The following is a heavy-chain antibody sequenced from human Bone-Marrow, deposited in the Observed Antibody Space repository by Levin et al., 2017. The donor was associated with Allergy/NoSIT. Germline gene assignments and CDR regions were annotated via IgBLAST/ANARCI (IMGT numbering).Heavy chain of an antibody. CDR3: HTGPDY. V-gene: IGHV3-15*01. CDR1: GFTFSNAL. J-gene: IGHJ4*02. Sequence: GESLKISCAASGFTFSNALMTWVRQAPGKGLEWVGRIKSKTDGGTTDYAAPVKGRLTISRDDSKNTLYLEMDSLKTEDTAVYYCHTGPDYWGQGTRVTVSS. CDR2: IKSKTDGGTT.